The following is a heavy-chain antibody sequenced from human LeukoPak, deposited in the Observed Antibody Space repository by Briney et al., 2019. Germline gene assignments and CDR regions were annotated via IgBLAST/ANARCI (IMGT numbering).Heavy chain of an antibody. Sequence: PSQTLSLTCTVSGGSISSGGYYWGWLRQHPGKGLEWIGYIYYSGSTYYNPSLKSRVTISVDTSKNQFSLKLSSVTAADTAVYYCAVITMVRGVGFWFDPWGQGTLVTVSS. CDR1: GGSISSGGYY. V-gene: IGHV4-31*03. J-gene: IGHJ5*02. CDR2: IYYSGST. D-gene: IGHD3-10*01. CDR3: AVITMVRGVGFWFDP.